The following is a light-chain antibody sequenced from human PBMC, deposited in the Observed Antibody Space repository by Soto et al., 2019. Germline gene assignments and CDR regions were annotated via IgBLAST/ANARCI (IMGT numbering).Light chain of an antibody. Sequence: EIVLTQSPGTLSLSPGERATLSCRASQSVSNSYLAWYQQKPGQAPRLLIYGASSRATGIPDRFSGSGSGSDFTLTISRLEPEDFAVYYCQQYGSSPLTFGQGTVVEIK. CDR1: QSVSNSY. CDR2: GAS. CDR3: QQYGSSPLT. J-gene: IGKJ1*01. V-gene: IGKV3-20*01.